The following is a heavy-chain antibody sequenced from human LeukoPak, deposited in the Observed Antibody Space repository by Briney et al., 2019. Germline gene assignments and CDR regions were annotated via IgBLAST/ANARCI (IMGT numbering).Heavy chain of an antibody. V-gene: IGHV3-30*18. CDR1: GFTFSSYG. D-gene: IGHD3-10*01. Sequence: GRSLRLSCAASGFTFSSYGMHWVRQAPGKGLEWVAVISYDGSNKYYADSVKGRFTIPRDNSKNTLYLQMNSLRAEDTAVYYCAKSHYRGFGELFSNFDYWGQGTLVTVSS. CDR3: AKSHYRGFGELFSNFDY. CDR2: ISYDGSNK. J-gene: IGHJ4*02.